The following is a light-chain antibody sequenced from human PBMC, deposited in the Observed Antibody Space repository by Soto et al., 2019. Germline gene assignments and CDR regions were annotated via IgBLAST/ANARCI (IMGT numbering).Light chain of an antibody. V-gene: IGKV1-13*02. CDR3: QQFNRYPIT. Sequence: AIQVTQFPAPLSASVGDRVTITYPASQGISTALAWYQQKPGKAAKLLIYDASSLESGVPSRFSGSGSVTDFTLTISSLQPEDVATYYCQQFNRYPITFGQGTQLEIK. CDR2: DAS. CDR1: QGISTA. J-gene: IGKJ5*01.